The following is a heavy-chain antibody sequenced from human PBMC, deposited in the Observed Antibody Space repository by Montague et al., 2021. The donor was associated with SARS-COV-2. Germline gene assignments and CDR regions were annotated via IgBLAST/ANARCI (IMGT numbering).Heavy chain of an antibody. CDR3: AGGGDRYSRSWYSYWFDP. Sequence: SETLSLTCTVSGGSISSSSYYWGWIRQRPGKGLEWIGSIYYSGSTYYNPSLKSRVTISVDTTKNQFSLKLSSVTAADTAVYYCAGGGDRYSRSWYSYWFDPWGQGTLVTVSS. CDR1: GGSISSSSYY. V-gene: IGHV4-39*01. CDR2: IYYSGST. J-gene: IGHJ5*02. D-gene: IGHD6-13*01.